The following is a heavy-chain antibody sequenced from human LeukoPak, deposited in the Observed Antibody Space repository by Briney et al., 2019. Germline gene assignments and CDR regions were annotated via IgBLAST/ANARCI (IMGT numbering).Heavy chain of an antibody. V-gene: IGHV3-7*01. D-gene: IGHD4-17*01. J-gene: IGHJ4*02. Sequence: GGSLRLSCAASGFTFSGYWMSWVRQAPGKGLEWVANRNKDGSERYNVDSVKGRCTISRDNANKSLYLQMNSLRAEDTSVYYCARESKGRSKIDYWGQGTLVTVSS. CDR1: GFTFSGYW. CDR2: RNKDGSER. CDR3: ARESKGRSKIDY.